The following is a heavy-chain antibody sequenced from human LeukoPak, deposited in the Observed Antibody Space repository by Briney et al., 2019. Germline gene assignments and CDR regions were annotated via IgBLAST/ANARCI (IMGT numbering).Heavy chain of an antibody. CDR2: ISTGSSYI. CDR3: ASGPLGNFDY. Sequence: GGSLRLSCAASGFTFSRYSMNWVRQAPGKGLEWVSSISTGSSYIYYADSVKGRFTISRDNAKNSLYLQMNSLRAEDTAVYYCASGPLGNFDYWGQGTLVTVSS. V-gene: IGHV3-21*03. CDR1: GFTFSRYS. J-gene: IGHJ4*02.